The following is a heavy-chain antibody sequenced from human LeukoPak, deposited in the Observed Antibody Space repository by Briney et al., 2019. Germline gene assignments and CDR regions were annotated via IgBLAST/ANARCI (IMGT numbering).Heavy chain of an antibody. Sequence: GGSLRLSCAASGFTFSKAWMSWVRQAPGKGLDWVGRIKSNTDGGTTNHAAPVKGRFTISRDDSKNTLYLQMDSLKTDDTGVYYCPKEDGVSWGRGPLVTVSS. V-gene: IGHV3-15*01. CDR3: PKEDGVS. CDR1: GFTFSKAW. D-gene: IGHD3-16*01. J-gene: IGHJ5*02. CDR2: IKSNTDGGTT.